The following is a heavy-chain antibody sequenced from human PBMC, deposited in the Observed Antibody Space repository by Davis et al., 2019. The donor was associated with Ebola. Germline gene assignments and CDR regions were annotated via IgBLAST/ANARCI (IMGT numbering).Heavy chain of an antibody. Sequence: PGGSLRLSCAVYGGSFSGYYWSWIRQPPGKGLEWIGEINHSGSTNYNPSLKSRVTISVDTSKNQFSLKLSSVTAADTAVYYCVGWLQFSAFDIWGQGTMVTVSS. D-gene: IGHD5-24*01. J-gene: IGHJ3*02. CDR2: INHSGST. V-gene: IGHV4-34*01. CDR1: GGSFSGYY. CDR3: VGWLQFSAFDI.